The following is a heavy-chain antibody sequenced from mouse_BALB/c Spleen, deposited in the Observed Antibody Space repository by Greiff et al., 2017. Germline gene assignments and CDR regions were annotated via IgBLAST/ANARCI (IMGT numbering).Heavy chain of an antibody. CDR2: INSNGGST. CDR1: GFTFSSYG. V-gene: IGHV5-6-3*01. J-gene: IGHJ1*01. D-gene: IGHD2-14*01. Sequence: EVQGVEPGGGLVQPGGSLKLSCAASGFTFSSYGMSWVRQTPDKRLELVATINSNGGSTYYPDSVKGRFTITRDNAKNTLYLQMSSLKSEDTAMYYCAGDNCRYDGYFDVWGAGTTVTVSS. CDR3: AGDNCRYDGYFDV.